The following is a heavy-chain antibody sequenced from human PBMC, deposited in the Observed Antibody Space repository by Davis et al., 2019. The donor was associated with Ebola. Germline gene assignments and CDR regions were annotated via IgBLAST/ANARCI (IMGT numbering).Heavy chain of an antibody. D-gene: IGHD3-22*01. V-gene: IGHV4-4*02. J-gene: IGHJ4*02. CDR3: ARDDVSYYDSSGYFY. Sequence: SETLSLTCAVSGGSISTNYWWSWVRQPPGKGLEWIGEIYHSGSTNYNPSLKSRVTISVDTSKNQFSLKLSSVTAADTAVYYCARDDVSYYDSSGYFYWGQGTLVTVSS. CDR2: IYHSGST. CDR1: GGSISTNYW.